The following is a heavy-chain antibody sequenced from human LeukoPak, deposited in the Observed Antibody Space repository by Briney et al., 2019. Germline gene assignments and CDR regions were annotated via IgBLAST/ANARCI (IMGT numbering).Heavy chain of an antibody. J-gene: IGHJ4*02. D-gene: IGHD6-13*01. Sequence: GRSLRLSCAASGFTFDDYAMHWVRQAPGKGLEWVSGISWNSGSIGYADSVKGRFTISRDNAKNSLYLQMNSLRAEDTALYYCARVTRPLYSSSWHYFDYWGQGTLVTVSS. CDR3: ARVTRPLYSSSWHYFDY. CDR1: GFTFDDYA. V-gene: IGHV3-9*01. CDR2: ISWNSGSI.